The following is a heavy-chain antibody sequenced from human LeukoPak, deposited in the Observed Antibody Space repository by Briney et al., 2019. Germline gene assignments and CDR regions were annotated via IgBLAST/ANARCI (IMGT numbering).Heavy chain of an antibody. J-gene: IGHJ4*02. V-gene: IGHV3-48*03. CDR3: ARQQQQLWYD. CDR2: ISSSAGTT. Sequence: GGSLRLSCGASGFTFSSYAMGWVRQAPGKGLEWVSYISSSAGTTYYADSVKGRFTISRDNAKNSLYLQMNSLRAEDTAVYFCARQQQQLWYDWGQGTLVTVSS. D-gene: IGHD5-18*01. CDR1: GFTFSSYA.